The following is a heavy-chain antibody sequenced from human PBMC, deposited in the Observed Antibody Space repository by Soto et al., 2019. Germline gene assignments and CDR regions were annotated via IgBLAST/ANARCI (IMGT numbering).Heavy chain of an antibody. V-gene: IGHV4-31*02. D-gene: IGHD2-21*02. CDR3: ARVCGGDCHYGMDV. CDR2: IYYSGST. Sequence: WTWIRQHPGKGLEWIGYIYYSGSTYYNPSLKSRVTISVDTSKNQFSLKPSSVTAADTAVYYCARVCGGDCHYGMDVWGQGTTVTVSS. J-gene: IGHJ6*02.